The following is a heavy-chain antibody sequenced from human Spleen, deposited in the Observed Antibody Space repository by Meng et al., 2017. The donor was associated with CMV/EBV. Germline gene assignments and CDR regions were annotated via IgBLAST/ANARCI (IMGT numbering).Heavy chain of an antibody. CDR2: LWYDGSNK. CDR1: GFTFSSYG. CDR3: ARSWDGMDV. D-gene: IGHD3-16*01. J-gene: IGHJ6*02. V-gene: IGHV3-33*01. Sequence: GGSLRLSCAASGFTFSSYGMHWVRQAPGKGLEWVALLWYDGSNKYYADSVKGRFTISRDNSKNTLYLQMNSLRAEDTAVYYCARSWDGMDVWGQGTTVTVSS.